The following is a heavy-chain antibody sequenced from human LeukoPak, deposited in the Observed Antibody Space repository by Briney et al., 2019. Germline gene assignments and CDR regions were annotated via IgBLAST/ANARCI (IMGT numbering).Heavy chain of an antibody. CDR2: IDSDGTST. V-gene: IGHV3-74*01. Sequence: GGSLRLSCAAPGFSFNTYWVHWVRQAPGKGLVWVSRIDSDGTSTNYADSVKGRFTISRDNAKNTVYLQMNSLRADDTAVYYCAKDYSPNLWFGELSGIYDYWGQGTLVTVSS. CDR1: GFSFNTYW. CDR3: AKDYSPNLWFGELSGIYDY. D-gene: IGHD3-10*01. J-gene: IGHJ4*02.